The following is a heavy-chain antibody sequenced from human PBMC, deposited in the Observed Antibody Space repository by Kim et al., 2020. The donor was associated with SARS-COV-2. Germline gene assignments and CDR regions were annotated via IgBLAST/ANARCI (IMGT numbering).Heavy chain of an antibody. J-gene: IGHJ5*02. D-gene: IGHD3-10*01. V-gene: IGHV4-39*01. Sequence: LKSRVRISDDTSKTQFSLKLGSVTAADTAVYYCARHVGTMVREVIYWFDPWGQGTLVTVSS. CDR3: ARHVGTMVREVIYWFDP.